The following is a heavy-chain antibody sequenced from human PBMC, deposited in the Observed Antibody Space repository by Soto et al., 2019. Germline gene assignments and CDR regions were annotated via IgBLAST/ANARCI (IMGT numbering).Heavy chain of an antibody. CDR3: ARAPITMVRGALPHFDY. CDR2: ISAYNGNT. V-gene: IGHV1-18*01. Sequence: ASVKVSCKASGYTFTSYGISWVRQAPGQGLEWMGWISAYNGNTNYAQKLQGRVTMTTDTSTSTAYMEQRSLRSDDTAVYYCARAPITMVRGALPHFDYWGQGTLVTVSS. D-gene: IGHD3-10*01. CDR1: GYTFTSYG. J-gene: IGHJ4*02.